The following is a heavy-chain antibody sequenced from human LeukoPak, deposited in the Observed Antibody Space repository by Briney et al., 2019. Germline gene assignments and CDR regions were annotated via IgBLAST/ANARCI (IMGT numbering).Heavy chain of an antibody. CDR3: ARDQGYSYYYLDY. CDR2: INGNGAST. CDR1: GFTFNTHA. D-gene: IGHD5-18*01. J-gene: IGHJ4*02. V-gene: IGHV3-23*01. Sequence: PGGSLRLSCAASGFTFNTHAMSWVRQAPGKGLEWVSGINGNGASTYCSDSVKGRFTISRDNSKNTLYLQMRSLRAEDTAVYYCARDQGYSYYYLDYWGQGALVTVSS.